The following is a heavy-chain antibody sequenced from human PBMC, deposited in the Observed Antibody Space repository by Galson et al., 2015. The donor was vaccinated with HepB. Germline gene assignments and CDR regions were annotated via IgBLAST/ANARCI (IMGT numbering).Heavy chain of an antibody. CDR2: INAGNGNT. D-gene: IGHD2-2*01. CDR3: ASGYCSSTSCPRGRERYYYMDV. V-gene: IGHV1-3*01. CDR1: GYTFTSYA. Sequence: SVQVSCKASGYTFTSYAMHCVRQAPGQRLEWMGWINAGNGNTKYSQKFQGRVTITADKSTSTAYMELSSLRSEDTAGYYCASGYCSSTSCPRGRERYYYMDVWGKGTTVTVSS. J-gene: IGHJ6*03.